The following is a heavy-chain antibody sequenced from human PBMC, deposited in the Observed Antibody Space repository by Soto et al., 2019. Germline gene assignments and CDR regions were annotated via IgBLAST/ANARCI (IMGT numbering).Heavy chain of an antibody. D-gene: IGHD2-2*01. Sequence: GPALKISGKGSGYSFTSYWIGGVRQMPGKGLEWMGIIYPGDSDTRYGPSFQGQVTISADKSISTAYLQWSSLKASDTAMYYCTIQAPFCSSTSCAPAYYYGMDVWGQGTTVTVSS. CDR3: TIQAPFCSSTSCAPAYYYGMDV. CDR1: GYSFTSYW. J-gene: IGHJ6*02. CDR2: IYPGDSDT. V-gene: IGHV5-51*01.